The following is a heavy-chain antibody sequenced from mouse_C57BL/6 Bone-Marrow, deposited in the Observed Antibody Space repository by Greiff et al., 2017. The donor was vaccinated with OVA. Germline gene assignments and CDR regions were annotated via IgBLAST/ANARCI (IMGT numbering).Heavy chain of an antibody. CDR1: GYTFTDYY. V-gene: IGHV1-77*01. Sequence: VQRVESGAELVKPGASVKISCKASGYTFTDYYINWVKQRPGQGLEWIGKIGPGSGSTYYNEKFKGKATLTAAKSSSTSYMQLSSLTSEDSAVYFGARSSHDGYYWYFDVWGTGTTVTVSS. J-gene: IGHJ1*03. D-gene: IGHD2-3*01. CDR2: IGPGSGST. CDR3: ARSSHDGYYWYFDV.